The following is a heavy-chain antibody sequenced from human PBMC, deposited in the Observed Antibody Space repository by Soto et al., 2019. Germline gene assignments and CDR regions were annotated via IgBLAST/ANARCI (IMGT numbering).Heavy chain of an antibody. D-gene: IGHD5-18*01. V-gene: IGHV4-31*03. CDR2: IYYSGST. J-gene: IGHJ4*02. CDR1: GGSISSGGYY. Sequence: SETLSLTCTVSGGSISSGGYYWSWIRQHPGKGLEWIGYIYYSGSTYYNPSLKSRVTISVDTSKNQFSLKLSSVTAADTAVYYCAISGYSLPYYFDYWGQGTLVTVSS. CDR3: AISGYSLPYYFDY.